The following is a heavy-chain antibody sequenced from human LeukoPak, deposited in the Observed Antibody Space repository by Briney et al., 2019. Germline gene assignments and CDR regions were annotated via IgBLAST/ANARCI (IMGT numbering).Heavy chain of an antibody. CDR3: AKEEGYYYDSGGYYVEYFQH. CDR1: GFTFNNYA. V-gene: IGHV3-23*01. Sequence: GGSLRLSCAASGFTFNNYAMSWVRQAPGKGLEWVSAISGSGGTTYYADSVKGRFTFSRDNSKSTLYLQMNSLRAEDTAVYYCAKEEGYYYDSGGYYVEYFQHWGQGTLVTVSS. D-gene: IGHD3-22*01. CDR2: ISGSGGTT. J-gene: IGHJ1*01.